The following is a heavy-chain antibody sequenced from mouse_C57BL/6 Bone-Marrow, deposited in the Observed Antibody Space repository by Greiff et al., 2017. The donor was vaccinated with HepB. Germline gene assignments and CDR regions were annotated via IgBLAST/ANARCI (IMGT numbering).Heavy chain of an antibody. CDR3: ARMAVVPYYFDY. CDR2: IYPGSGST. CDR1: GYTFTSYW. D-gene: IGHD1-1*02. J-gene: IGHJ2*01. V-gene: IGHV1-55*01. Sequence: QVQLQQPGAELVKPGASVKMSCKASGYTFTSYWITWVKQRPGQGLEWIGDIYPGSGSTNYNEKFKSKATLTVDKSSSTAYMQLSSLTSEDSAVYYCARMAVVPYYFDYWGQGTTLTVSS.